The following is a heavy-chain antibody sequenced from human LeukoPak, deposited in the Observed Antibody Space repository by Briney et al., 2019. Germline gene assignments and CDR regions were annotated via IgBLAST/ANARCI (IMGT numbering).Heavy chain of an antibody. J-gene: IGHJ2*01. V-gene: IGHV3-23*01. CDR2: ISGSGGST. D-gene: IGHD3-22*01. CDR3: AKVPHSSGYYYIWYFDL. Sequence: GGSLRLSCAASGFTFSSDAMSWVRQAPGKGLEWGSAISGSGGSTYYADSVKGRFTISRDNSKNTLYLQMNSLRAEDTAVYYCAKVPHSSGYYYIWYFDLWGRGTLVTVSS. CDR1: GFTFSSDA.